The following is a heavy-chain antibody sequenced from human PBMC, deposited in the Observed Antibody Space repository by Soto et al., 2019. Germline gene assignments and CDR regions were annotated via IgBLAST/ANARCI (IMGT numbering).Heavy chain of an antibody. CDR1: GFAFSTSW. Sequence: EVQLVESGGALVQPGGSLRLSCVDSGFAFSTSWMNWVRQAPGKGLEWVANMKQDGSEIYYVDSVKGRFTISRDNTRNSLYLQMNSLRDEDTAVYYCARGRDYGANFDYWGQGTLVTVSS. V-gene: IGHV3-7*01. J-gene: IGHJ4*02. CDR3: ARGRDYGANFDY. CDR2: MKQDGSEI. D-gene: IGHD4-17*01.